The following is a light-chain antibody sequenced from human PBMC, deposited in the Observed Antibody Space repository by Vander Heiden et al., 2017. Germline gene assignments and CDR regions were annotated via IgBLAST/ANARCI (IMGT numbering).Light chain of an antibody. CDR1: QSVSSY. V-gene: IGKV3-11*01. CDR3: QQRSNWPPKYT. Sequence: EIVLTQSPATLSLSTGERATLSCRASQSVSSYLAWYQQKPGRAPRLLIYDAANRATGIPARFSGSGSGTDFTLTISSLEPEDFAVYYCQQRSNWPPKYTFGQGTKLEIK. CDR2: DAA. J-gene: IGKJ2*01.